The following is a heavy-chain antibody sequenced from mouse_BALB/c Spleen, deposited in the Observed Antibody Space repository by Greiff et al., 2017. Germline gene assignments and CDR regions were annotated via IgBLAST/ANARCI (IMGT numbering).Heavy chain of an antibody. J-gene: IGHJ3*01. CDR3: ARMSYYGKGEFAY. Sequence: QVQLQQPGAELVKPGASVKLSCKASGYTFTSYWMHWVKQRPGQGLEWIGEINPSNGRTNYNEKFKIKATLTVNKSSSTAYMQLSSLTSEESAVYYCARMSYYGKGEFAYWGQGTLVTVSA. V-gene: IGHV1S81*02. CDR1: GYTFTSYW. CDR2: INPSNGRT. D-gene: IGHD2-1*01.